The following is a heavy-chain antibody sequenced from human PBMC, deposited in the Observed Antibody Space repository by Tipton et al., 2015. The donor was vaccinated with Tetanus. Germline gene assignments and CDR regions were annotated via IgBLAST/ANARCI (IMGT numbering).Heavy chain of an antibody. V-gene: IGHV3-30-3*01. J-gene: IGHJ4*02. CDR3: ARALQLERKFDF. Sequence: RSLRLSCAASGFTFRSYAIHWVRQSPGRGLEWVAVISYDGSNKNYADFVKGRFTISRDNSQNTLYLQMNSLRAEDSATYYCARALQLERKFDFWGQGTLVTVSS. CDR2: ISYDGSNK. CDR1: GFTFRSYA. D-gene: IGHD1-1*01.